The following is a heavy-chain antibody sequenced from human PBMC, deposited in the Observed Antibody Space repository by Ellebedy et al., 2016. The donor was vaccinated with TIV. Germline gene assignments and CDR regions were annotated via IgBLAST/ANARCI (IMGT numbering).Heavy chain of an antibody. CDR3: ARMVVVVPAAIYWFDP. D-gene: IGHD2-2*01. J-gene: IGHJ5*02. Sequence: SGPTLVKPTQTLTLTCTFSGFSLSTSGMRVSWIRQPPGKALEWLALIDWDDDKYYSTSLKTRLTISKDTSKSQVVLTMTNMDPVDTATYYCARMVVVVPAAIYWFDPWGQGTLVTVSS. V-gene: IGHV2-70*01. CDR2: IDWDDDK. CDR1: GFSLSTSGMR.